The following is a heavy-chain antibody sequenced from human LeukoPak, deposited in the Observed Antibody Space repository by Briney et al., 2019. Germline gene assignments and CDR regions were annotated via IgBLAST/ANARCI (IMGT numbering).Heavy chain of an antibody. J-gene: IGHJ6*02. CDR3: ARAPLVVSRQYHYGLDV. D-gene: IGHD3-16*01. CDR1: GFTFDDYA. V-gene: IGHV3-9*01. CDR2: ISWNSGSI. Sequence: GRSLRLSCAASGFTFDDYAMHWVRQAPGKGLEWVSGISWNSGSIGYADSVKGRFTVSRDNAKNSVFLQMNSLRDEDTGLYFCARAPLVVSRQYHYGLDVWGQGTTVTVSS.